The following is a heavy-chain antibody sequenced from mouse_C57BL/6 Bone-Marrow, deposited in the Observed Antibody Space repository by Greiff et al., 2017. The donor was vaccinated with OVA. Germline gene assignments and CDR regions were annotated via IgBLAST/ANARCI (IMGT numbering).Heavy chain of an antibody. CDR2: IYPGDGDT. V-gene: IGHV1-82*01. Sequence: VQLQQSGPELVKPGASVKISCKASGYAFSSSWMNWVKQRPGKGLEWIGRIYPGDGDTNYNGKFKGKATLTADKSSSTAYMQLSSLTSEDSAVYFCAREDDYDWYFDVWGTGTTGTVSS. J-gene: IGHJ1*03. CDR1: GYAFSSSW. D-gene: IGHD2-4*01. CDR3: AREDDYDWYFDV.